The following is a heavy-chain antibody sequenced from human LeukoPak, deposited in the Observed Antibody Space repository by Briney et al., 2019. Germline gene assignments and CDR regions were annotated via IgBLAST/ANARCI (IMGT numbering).Heavy chain of an antibody. V-gene: IGHV4-59*01. D-gene: IGHD4-17*01. CDR1: DDSISSYY. J-gene: IGHJ4*02. CDR2: IYYSGGTT. Sequence: SETLSLTCTVSDDSISSYYWSWIRQPPGKGLEWIGFIYYSGGTTNYNLSLKSRVTISVDTSRNQFSLKMNSVTAADTALYYCARAVTTGLDYFDYWGQGTLVTVSS. CDR3: ARAVTTGLDYFDY.